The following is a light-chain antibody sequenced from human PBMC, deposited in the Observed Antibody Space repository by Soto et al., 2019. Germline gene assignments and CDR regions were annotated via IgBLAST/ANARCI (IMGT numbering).Light chain of an antibody. CDR3: QQYGTSPPLT. Sequence: EIVLTQSPGTLSLSPGERATLSCRASQSISRNFLAWYQQKPGQAPRLLIYGASSRATGISDRFSGSGSATDFTLTVNRLEPEDFAVYYCQQYGTSPPLTFGGGTKVDIK. CDR1: QSISRNF. V-gene: IGKV3-20*01. J-gene: IGKJ4*01. CDR2: GAS.